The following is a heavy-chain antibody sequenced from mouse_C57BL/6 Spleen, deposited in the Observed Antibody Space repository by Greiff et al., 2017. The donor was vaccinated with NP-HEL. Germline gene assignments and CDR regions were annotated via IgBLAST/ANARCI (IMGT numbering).Heavy chain of an antibody. CDR1: GYTFTDYY. CDR3: ARGFYYGYAMDY. J-gene: IGHJ4*01. V-gene: IGHV1-26*01. D-gene: IGHD2-1*01. Sequence: VQLQQSGPELVKPGASVKISCKASGYTFTDYYMNWVKQSHGKSLEWIGDINPNNGGTSYNQKFKGKATLTVDKSSSTAYMELRSLTSEDSAVYYCARGFYYGYAMDYWGQGTSVTVSS. CDR2: INPNNGGT.